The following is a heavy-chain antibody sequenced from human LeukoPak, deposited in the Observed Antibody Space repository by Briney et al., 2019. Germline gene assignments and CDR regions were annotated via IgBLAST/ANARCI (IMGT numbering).Heavy chain of an antibody. CDR3: ARSPSSSCTNGVCARWDRSSWLDY. CDR2: ISGYNGNT. CDR1: GYTFTSYD. D-gene: IGHD2-8*01. Sequence: GASVKVSCKASGYTFTSYDISWVRQAPGQGLEWMGWISGYNGNTQYAQKVQGRVTMTTEISTSTAYMELRSLRSDDTAMYYCARSPSSSCTNGVCARWDRSSWLDYWGQGTLVTVSS. V-gene: IGHV1-18*01. J-gene: IGHJ4*02.